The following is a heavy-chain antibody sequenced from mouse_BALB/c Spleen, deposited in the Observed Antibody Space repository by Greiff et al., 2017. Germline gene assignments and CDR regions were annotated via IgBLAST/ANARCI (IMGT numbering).Heavy chain of an antibody. V-gene: IGHV3-8*02. D-gene: IGHD2-2*01. J-gene: IGHJ4*01. CDR2: ISYSGST. CDR1: GDSITSGY. Sequence: EVQVVESGPSLVKPSQTLSLTCSVTGDSITSGYWNWIRKFPGNKLEYMGYISYSGSTYYNPSLKSRISITRDTSKNQYYLQLNSVTTEDTATYYCARWGDYGYGYAMDYWGQGTSVTVSS. CDR3: ARWGDYGYGYAMDY.